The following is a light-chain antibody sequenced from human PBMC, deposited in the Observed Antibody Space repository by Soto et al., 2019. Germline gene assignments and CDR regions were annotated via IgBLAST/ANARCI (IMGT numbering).Light chain of an antibody. CDR2: GAS. CDR1: QSVSSNY. Sequence: ERATLSWRASQSVSSNYLAWYQQKPGQAPRLLIYGASSRATGIPDRFSGSGSGTDFTLTISSLEPEDFAVYYCQQRSNWPWTFGQGTQVDIK. V-gene: IGKV3D-20*02. CDR3: QQRSNWPWT. J-gene: IGKJ1*01.